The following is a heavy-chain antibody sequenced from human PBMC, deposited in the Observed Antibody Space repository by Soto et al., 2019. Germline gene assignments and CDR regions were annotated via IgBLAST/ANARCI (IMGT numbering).Heavy chain of an antibody. D-gene: IGHD5-12*01. Sequence: GVSLRLSCAASGFTFRTYDMNWVRQAPGRGLEWVSYISTSSRSTHYADSVKGRFTISRDNAKNSLYLQMNSLRHEDTAVYYCARDGSGYDLTFDYWGQGTLVTVSS. CDR1: GFTFRTYD. CDR2: ISTSSRST. V-gene: IGHV3-48*02. J-gene: IGHJ4*02. CDR3: ARDGSGYDLTFDY.